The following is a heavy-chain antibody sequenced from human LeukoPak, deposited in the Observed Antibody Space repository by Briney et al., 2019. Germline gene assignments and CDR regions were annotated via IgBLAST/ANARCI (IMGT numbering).Heavy chain of an antibody. V-gene: IGHV3-30*19. CDR1: GFTFSNYG. CDR3: ARDRGLWPYYYGSGSYSDRLYYYYGMDV. J-gene: IGHJ6*04. D-gene: IGHD3-10*01. CDR2: ISYDGSNK. Sequence: GGSLRLSCAASGFTFSNYGMHWVRQAPGKGQEWVAVISYDGSNKYYADSVKGRFTISRDNSKNTLYLQMNSLRAEDTAVYYCARDRGLWPYYYGSGSYSDRLYYYYGMDVWGKGTTVTVSS.